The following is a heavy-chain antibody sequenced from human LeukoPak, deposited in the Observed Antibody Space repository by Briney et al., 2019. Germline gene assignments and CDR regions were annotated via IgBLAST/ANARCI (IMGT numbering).Heavy chain of an antibody. CDR2: ISAYNGNT. J-gene: IGHJ4*02. D-gene: IGHD2-2*01. Sequence: GASVKVSCKASGYTFTSYGISWARQAPGQGLEWMGWISAYNGNTNYAQKLQGRVTMTTDTSTSTAYMELRGLRSDDTAVYYCARGYCSSTSCSRFAYWGQGTLVTVSS. CDR1: GYTFTSYG. V-gene: IGHV1-18*01. CDR3: ARGYCSSTSCSRFAY.